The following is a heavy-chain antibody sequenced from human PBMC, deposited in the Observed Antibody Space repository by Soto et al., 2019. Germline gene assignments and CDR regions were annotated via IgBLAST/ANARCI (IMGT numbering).Heavy chain of an antibody. CDR1: GFTFTSSA. CDR2: IVVGSGNT. V-gene: IGHV1-58*02. Sequence: SVKVSCKASGFTFTSSAMQWVRQARGQRLEWIGWIVVGSGNTNYAQKFQERVTITRDTSTSTAYMELSRLRSDDTAVYYCARDANYYDSSGYFYYYGMDVWGQGTTVTVSS. CDR3: ARDANYYDSSGYFYYYGMDV. D-gene: IGHD3-22*01. J-gene: IGHJ6*02.